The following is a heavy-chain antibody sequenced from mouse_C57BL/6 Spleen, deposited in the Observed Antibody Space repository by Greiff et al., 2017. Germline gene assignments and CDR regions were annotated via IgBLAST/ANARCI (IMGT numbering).Heavy chain of an antibody. Sequence: QVQLQQSGAELVRPGASVTLSCKASGYTFTDYEMHWVKQTPVHGLEWIGAIDPETGGTAYNQKFKVKAILTADKSSSTAYMELRGLTSEDSAVYYCTRLGLGFDYWGQGTTLTVSS. D-gene: IGHD4-1*01. CDR3: TRLGLGFDY. CDR1: GYTFTDYE. V-gene: IGHV1-15*01. J-gene: IGHJ2*01. CDR2: IDPETGGT.